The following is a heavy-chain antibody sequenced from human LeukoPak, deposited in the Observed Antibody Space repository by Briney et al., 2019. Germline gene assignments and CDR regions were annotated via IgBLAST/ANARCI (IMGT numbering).Heavy chain of an antibody. CDR3: ARDSYDSSGYYHFDY. V-gene: IGHV4-61*08. Sequence: SETLSLTCAVSGGSISSGGYYWSWIRQPPGKGLEWIGYIYYSGSTNYNPSLKSRVTISVDTSKNQFSLKLSSVTAADTAVYYCARDSYDSSGYYHFDYWGQGTLVTVSS. D-gene: IGHD3-22*01. J-gene: IGHJ4*02. CDR2: IYYSGST. CDR1: GGSISSGGYY.